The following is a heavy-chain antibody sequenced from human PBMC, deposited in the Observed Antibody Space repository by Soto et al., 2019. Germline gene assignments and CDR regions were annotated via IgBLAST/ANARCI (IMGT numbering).Heavy chain of an antibody. Sequence: PSETLSLTCTVSGGSISSSSYYWGWIRQPPGKGLEWIGSIYYSGSTYYNPSLKSRVTISVDTSKNQFSLKLSSVTAADTAVYYCARHLPGIAAAGTPFFDYWGQGTLVTVSS. CDR1: GGSISSSSYY. V-gene: IGHV4-39*01. CDR3: ARHLPGIAAAGTPFFDY. CDR2: IYYSGST. D-gene: IGHD6-13*01. J-gene: IGHJ4*02.